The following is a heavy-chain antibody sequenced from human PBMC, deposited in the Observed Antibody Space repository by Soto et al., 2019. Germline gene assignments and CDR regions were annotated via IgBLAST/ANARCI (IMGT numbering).Heavy chain of an antibody. J-gene: IGHJ4*02. CDR1: GDSITYYY. CDR3: VSYDRQSGRYSLDY. V-gene: IGHV4-59*01. D-gene: IGHD3-10*01. Sequence: PSETLSLTCPVSGDSITYYYWSWIRQPPGKGLEWIGYVYYDGSTNYNPSLESRVTMSIDTSKNQFSLKLSSVIAADTAVYYCVSYDRQSGRYSLDYWGQGTPVTVSS. CDR2: VYYDGST.